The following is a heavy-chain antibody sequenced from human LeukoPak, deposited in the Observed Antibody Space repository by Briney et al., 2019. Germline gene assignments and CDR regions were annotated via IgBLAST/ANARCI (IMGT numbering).Heavy chain of an antibody. CDR1: GFIFSTYW. CDR2: INGDGSSR. Sequence: PGGSLRLSCAASGFIFSTYWIHWVRQTPGKGLVWVSRINGDGSSRNYADSVKGRFTISRDNAKNTLYLEMNSLRDEDTAVYYCARDGLREPFDYWGQGTLVTVSS. V-gene: IGHV3-74*01. CDR3: ARDGLREPFDY. D-gene: IGHD3/OR15-3a*01. J-gene: IGHJ4*02.